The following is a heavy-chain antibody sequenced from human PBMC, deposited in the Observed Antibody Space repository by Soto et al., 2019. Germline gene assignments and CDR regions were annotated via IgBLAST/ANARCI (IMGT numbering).Heavy chain of an antibody. CDR1: GFTFGDYA. D-gene: IGHD2-2*01. CDR3: TPAAVHYYYYYYMDV. J-gene: IGHJ6*03. CDR2: IRSKAYGGTT. Sequence: GGSLRLSCTASGFTFGDYAMSWVRQAPGKGLEWVGFIRSKAYGGTTEYAASVKGRFTISRDDSKSIAYLQMNSLKTEDTAVYYCTPAAVHYYYYYYMDVWGKGTTVTVSS. V-gene: IGHV3-49*04.